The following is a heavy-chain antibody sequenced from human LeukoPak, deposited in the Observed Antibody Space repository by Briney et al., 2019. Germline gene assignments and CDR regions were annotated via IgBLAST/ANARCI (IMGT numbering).Heavy chain of an antibody. CDR3: TKVIRETRFDP. V-gene: IGHV4-39*01. D-gene: IGHD2-21*01. CDR1: GGSISSSSYF. Sequence: SETLSLTCTVSGGSISSSSYFWGWIRQPPGKGLEWIGTIYYSGTTYSNPSLKSRVTISVDTSKNQFSLKLNSVTAADTAVYYCTKVIRETRFDPWGQGTLVTVSS. J-gene: IGHJ5*02. CDR2: IYYSGTT.